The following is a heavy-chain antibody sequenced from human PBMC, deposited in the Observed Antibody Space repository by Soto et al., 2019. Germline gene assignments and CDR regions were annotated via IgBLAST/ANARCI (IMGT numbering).Heavy chain of an antibody. CDR2: IYYSGST. V-gene: IGHV4-59*01. CDR3: ARADYGDYLYYFEY. D-gene: IGHD4-17*01. CDR1: GGSISSYY. J-gene: IGHJ4*02. Sequence: SETLSLTCTVSGGSISSYYWSWIRQPPGKGLEWIGYIYYSGSTNYNPSLKSRVTISVDTPKNQFSLKLSSVTAADTAVYYCARADYGDYLYYFEYWGQGTLVTVSS.